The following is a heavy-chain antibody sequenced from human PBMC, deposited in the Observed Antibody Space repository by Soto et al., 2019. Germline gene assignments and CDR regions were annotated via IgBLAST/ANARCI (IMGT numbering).Heavy chain of an antibody. V-gene: IGHV3-66*01. CDR3: AREGVVAASD. CDR1: GFTVRSNY. CDR2: IYSGGST. D-gene: IGHD2-15*01. J-gene: IGHJ4*02. Sequence: EVQLVESGGGLVQPEGSLRLSCAASGFTVRSNYMSWVRQAPGKGLEWVSVIYSGGSTNYADSVKGRFTISRDNSKNTLYLQMNSLRAEDTAVYYCAREGVVAASDWGQGTLVTVSS.